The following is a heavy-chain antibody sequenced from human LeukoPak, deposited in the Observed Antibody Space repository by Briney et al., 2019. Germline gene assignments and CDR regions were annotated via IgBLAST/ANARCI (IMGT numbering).Heavy chain of an antibody. V-gene: IGHV4-39*01. J-gene: IGHJ6*03. Sequence: TSETLSLTCTVSGGSISSSSYYWGWIRQPPGKGLEWIGSIYYSGGTYYNPSLKSRVTISVDTSKNQFSLKLSSVTAADTAVYYCARRGYSYYYYYYMDVWGKGTTVTVSS. CDR1: GGSISSSSYY. CDR3: ARRGYSYYYYYYMDV. D-gene: IGHD5-18*01. CDR2: IYYSGGT.